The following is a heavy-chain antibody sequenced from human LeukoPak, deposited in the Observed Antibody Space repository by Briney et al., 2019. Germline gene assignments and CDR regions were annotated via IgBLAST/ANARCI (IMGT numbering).Heavy chain of an antibody. CDR1: GGSISSYY. Sequence: SETLSLTCTVSGGSISSYYWSWIRQPPGKGLEWIGYIYYSGSTNYNPSLKSRVTISVDTSKNQFSLKLSSVTAADTAVYYCARRPAEGYFDYWGQGTLVIVSS. CDR2: IYYSGST. V-gene: IGHV4-59*01. D-gene: IGHD6-25*01. CDR3: ARRPAEGYFDY. J-gene: IGHJ4*02.